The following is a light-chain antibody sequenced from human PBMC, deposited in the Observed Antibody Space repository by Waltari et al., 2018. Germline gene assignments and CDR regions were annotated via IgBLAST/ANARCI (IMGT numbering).Light chain of an antibody. J-gene: IGKJ1*01. Sequence: ELVLTQSPGTLSLSPGERATLSCRASQSGSSNYLAWYQQKPGQAPRLLIYGASSRATGSPDRFIGGGSVTDFTLTITRLEPEDFAMYYCQQYGSSLGTFGQGTKVEIK. CDR3: QQYGSSLGT. CDR1: QSGSSNY. V-gene: IGKV3-20*01. CDR2: GAS.